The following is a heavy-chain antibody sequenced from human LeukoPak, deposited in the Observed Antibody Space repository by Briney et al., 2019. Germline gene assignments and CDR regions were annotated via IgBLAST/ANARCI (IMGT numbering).Heavy chain of an antibody. V-gene: IGHV3-23*01. CDR2: VSGSGGST. CDR1: GFSFSSNA. Sequence: GGSLRLSCAASGFSFSSNAMNWVRQAPGKGLEWVSAVSGSGGSTYYADSVKGRFTISRDNSKNTVYLQMNSLRAEDTALYYCAKGWKGNLDYWGQGTLVTVPS. D-gene: IGHD1-14*01. CDR3: AKGWKGNLDY. J-gene: IGHJ4*02.